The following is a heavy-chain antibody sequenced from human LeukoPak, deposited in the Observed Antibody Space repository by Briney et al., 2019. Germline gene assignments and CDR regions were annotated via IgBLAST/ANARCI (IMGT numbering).Heavy chain of an antibody. Sequence: GGSLRLSCAASGFTFSTYSMSWVRQAPGKGLEWVSAIRGGGENTYYADPVKGRFTTSRDNSKDTLSLQMNSLRAEDTAVYYCAKISWDGRGTFYWGQGTLVTVSS. CDR3: AKISWDGRGTFY. D-gene: IGHD3-16*01. V-gene: IGHV3-23*01. J-gene: IGHJ4*02. CDR1: GFTFSTYS. CDR2: IRGGGENT.